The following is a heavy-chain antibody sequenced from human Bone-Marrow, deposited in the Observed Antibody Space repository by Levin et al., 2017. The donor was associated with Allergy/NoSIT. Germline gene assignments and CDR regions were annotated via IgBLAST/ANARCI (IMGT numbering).Heavy chain of an antibody. CDR2: IWYDGSNK. D-gene: IGHD6-13*01. CDR3: ARDWPLYSSSWYRQDKTYYGMDV. V-gene: IGHV3-33*01. Sequence: GGSLRLSCAASGFTFSSYGMHWVRQAPGKGLEWVAVIWYDGSNKYYADSVKGRFTISRDNSKNTLYLQMNSLRAEDTAVYYCARDWPLYSSSWYRQDKTYYGMDVWGQGTTVTVSS. J-gene: IGHJ6*02. CDR1: GFTFSSYG.